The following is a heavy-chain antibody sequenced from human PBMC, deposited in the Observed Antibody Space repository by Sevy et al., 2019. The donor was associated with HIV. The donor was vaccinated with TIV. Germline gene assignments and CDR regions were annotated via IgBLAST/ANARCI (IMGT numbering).Heavy chain of an antibody. V-gene: IGHV4-38-2*01. CDR3: ARSPPIVVVPGAPSWFDP. Sequence: SETLSLTCAVSSYSVGSDNYWGWIRQSPGKGLEWIGIIYRSGTTYYNPSLKSRVTISVDTSKNQFSLKLSSVTAADTAVYYCARSPPIVVVPGAPSWFDPWGQGTLVTVSS. J-gene: IGHJ5*02. CDR1: SYSVGSDNY. D-gene: IGHD2-2*01. CDR2: IYRSGTT.